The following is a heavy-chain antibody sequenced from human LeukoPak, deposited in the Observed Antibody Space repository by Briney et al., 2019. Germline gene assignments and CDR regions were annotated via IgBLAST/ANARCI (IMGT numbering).Heavy chain of an antibody. D-gene: IGHD5-18*01. CDR3: ARGPGYGSNWFDP. J-gene: IGHJ5*02. CDR1: GYTFTGYY. Sequence: ASVKVSCKASGYTFTGYYMHWVRQAPGQGLEWMGWMNPNSGNTGYAQKFQGRVTITRNTSISTAYMELSSLRSEDTAVYYCARGPGYGSNWFDPWGQGTLVTVSS. V-gene: IGHV1-8*03. CDR2: MNPNSGNT.